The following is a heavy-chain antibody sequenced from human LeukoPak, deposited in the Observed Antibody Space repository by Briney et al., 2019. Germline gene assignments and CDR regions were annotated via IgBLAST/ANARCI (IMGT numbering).Heavy chain of an antibody. CDR2: ISSGGSTT. CDR3: ARVDWTPDY. D-gene: IGHD1-1*01. Sequence: GGSLRLSCAASGFTFSSYAISWVRQAPGKGLEWVSYISSGGSTTYYADSVKGRFTISRDNAKNSLYLQMNSLRAEDTAVYYCARVDWTPDYWGQGTLLTVSS. V-gene: IGHV3-48*04. J-gene: IGHJ4*02. CDR1: GFTFSSYA.